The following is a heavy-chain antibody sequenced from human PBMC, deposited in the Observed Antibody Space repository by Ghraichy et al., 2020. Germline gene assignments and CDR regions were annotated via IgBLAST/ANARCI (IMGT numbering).Heavy chain of an antibody. CDR2: IYYSGST. J-gene: IGHJ4*02. CDR3: ARARDSKSARLFDY. CDR1: GGSISSGGYY. D-gene: IGHD3-22*01. Sequence: SETLSLTCTVSGGSISSGGYYWSWIRQHPGKGLEWIGYIYYSGSTYYNPSLKSRVTISVDTSKNQFSLKLSSVTAADTAVYYCARARDSKSARLFDYWGQGTLVTVSS. V-gene: IGHV4-31*03.